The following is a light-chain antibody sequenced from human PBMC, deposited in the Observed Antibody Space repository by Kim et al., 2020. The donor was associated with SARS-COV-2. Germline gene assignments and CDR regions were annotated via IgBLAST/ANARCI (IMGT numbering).Light chain of an antibody. CDR1: HSINTN. Sequence: SPGERATLSCRASHSINTNLAWHHQRPGQAPRLLIYGASSRATGIPDRFSGSGSGTDFTLTISRLEPEDFAVYYCQQYGSSPRYTFGQGTKLEI. CDR3: QQYGSSPRYT. J-gene: IGKJ2*01. CDR2: GAS. V-gene: IGKV3-20*01.